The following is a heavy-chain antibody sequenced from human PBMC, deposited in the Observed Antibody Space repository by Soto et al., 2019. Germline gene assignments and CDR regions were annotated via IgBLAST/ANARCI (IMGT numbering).Heavy chain of an antibody. CDR3: ARCGIAAAGTYYFDY. CDR2: IYYSGST. J-gene: IGHJ4*02. CDR1: GGSISSGDYY. D-gene: IGHD6-13*01. V-gene: IGHV4-30-4*01. Sequence: QVQLQESGPGLVKPSQTLSLTCTVSGGSISSGDYYWSWIRQPPGKGLEWIGYIYYSGSTYYNPSLKSRVTLSVDTSKNQLSLKLGSVTAADTAGYYWARCGIAAAGTYYFDYWGQGTLVTVSS.